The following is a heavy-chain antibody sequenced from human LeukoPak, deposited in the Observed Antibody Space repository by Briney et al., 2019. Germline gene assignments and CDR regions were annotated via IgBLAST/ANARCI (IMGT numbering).Heavy chain of an antibody. V-gene: IGHV4-30-2*01. CDR3: AKSTGTTHYYGMDV. CDR1: GRSISSGGYS. J-gene: IGHJ6*02. CDR2: IYHSGGT. D-gene: IGHD1-7*01. Sequence: SSETLSLTCAVSGRSISSGGYSWTWIRQPPGKGRVWIGYIYHSGGTYYNPSLKSRVTISVDRSKIQFSLKLSSVTAADTAVYYCAKSTGTTHYYGMDVWGQGTTVTVSS.